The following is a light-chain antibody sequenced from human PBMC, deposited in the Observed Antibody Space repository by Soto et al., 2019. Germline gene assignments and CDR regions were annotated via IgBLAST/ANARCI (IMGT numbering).Light chain of an antibody. V-gene: IGKV3-20*01. CDR2: GAS. CDR1: RSVSSNF. J-gene: IGKJ2*01. CDR3: QYYGTSPPFT. Sequence: EVVLTQSPGTLSLSLGDRATLSCRPSRSVSSNFIAWYRQKPGQAPSVLIYGASTRATGVPDRISGSGSGTDFTLTIARLETEDSAVYYCQYYGTSPPFTFGRGTRVEI.